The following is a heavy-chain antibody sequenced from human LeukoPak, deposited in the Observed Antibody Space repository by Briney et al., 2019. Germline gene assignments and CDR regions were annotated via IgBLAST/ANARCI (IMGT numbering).Heavy chain of an antibody. D-gene: IGHD6-6*01. V-gene: IGHV1-58*02. CDR2: IVVGSGNT. CDR3: ARDLFLGYSAARPVDY. CDR1: GFTFSSST. Sequence: SVKVSCKASGFTFSSSTMQWARQARGQRLEWIGWIVVGSGNTNYAQKFQERVTISRDMSTSTAYMELSRLRSDDTAVYYCARDLFLGYSAARPVDYWGQGTLVTVSS. J-gene: IGHJ4*02.